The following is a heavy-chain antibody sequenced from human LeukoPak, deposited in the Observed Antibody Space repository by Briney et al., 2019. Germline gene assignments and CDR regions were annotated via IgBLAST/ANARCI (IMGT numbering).Heavy chain of an antibody. Sequence: GGPLRLSCAASGFTFSNAWMSWVRQAPGKGLEWVGRIKSKTDGGTTDYAAPVKGRFTISRDDSKNTLYLQMNSLKTEDTAVYYCTTTADHYGMDVWGKGTTVTVSS. CDR3: TTTADHYGMDV. J-gene: IGHJ6*04. V-gene: IGHV3-15*01. CDR2: IKSKTDGGTT. CDR1: GFTFSNAW.